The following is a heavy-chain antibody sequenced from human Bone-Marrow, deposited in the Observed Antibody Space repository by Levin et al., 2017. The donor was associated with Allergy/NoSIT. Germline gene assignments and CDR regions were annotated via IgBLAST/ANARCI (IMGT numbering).Heavy chain of an antibody. CDR2: IIPIFGTA. CDR1: GGTFSSYA. CDR3: ARLGYSYGLSPFDY. D-gene: IGHD5-18*01. Sequence: SVKVSCKASGGTFSSYAISWVRQAPGQGLEWMGGIIPIFGTANYAQKFQGRVTITADESTSTAYMELSSLRSEDTAVYYCARLGYSYGLSPFDYWGQGTLVTVSS. V-gene: IGHV1-69*13. J-gene: IGHJ4*02.